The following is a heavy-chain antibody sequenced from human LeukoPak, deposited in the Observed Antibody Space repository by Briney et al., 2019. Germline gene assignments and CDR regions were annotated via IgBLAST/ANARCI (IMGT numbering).Heavy chain of an antibody. CDR1: EFSVGSNY. CDR2: IYSGGST. D-gene: IGHD6-19*01. V-gene: IGHV3-66*01. CDR3: ARDSGWADY. Sequence: GGSLRLSCAASEFSVGSNYMSWVRQAPGKGLEWVSVIYSGGSTYYADSVKGRFTISRDNSKNTLYLQMNSLRAEDTAVYYCARDSGWADYWGQGTLVTVSS. J-gene: IGHJ4*02.